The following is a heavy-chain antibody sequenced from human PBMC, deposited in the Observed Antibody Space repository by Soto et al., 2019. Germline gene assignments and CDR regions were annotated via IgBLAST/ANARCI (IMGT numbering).Heavy chain of an antibody. Sequence: QVQLVESGGGVVQPGRSLRLSCAASGFTFSSYGMHWVRQAPGKGLEWVAVIWYDGSNKYYADSVKGRFTISRDNSKNTLYLQMNSLRAEDTAVYYCARDVRIYGGNFGLDYWGQGTLVTVSS. D-gene: IGHD4-17*01. V-gene: IGHV3-33*01. CDR2: IWYDGSNK. J-gene: IGHJ4*02. CDR1: GFTFSSYG. CDR3: ARDVRIYGGNFGLDY.